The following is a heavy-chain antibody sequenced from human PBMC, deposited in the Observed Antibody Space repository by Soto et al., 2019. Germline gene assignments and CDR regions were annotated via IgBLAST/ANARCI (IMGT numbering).Heavy chain of an antibody. CDR2: IIPKSGDT. D-gene: IGHD3-22*01. CDR1: GYTFIDYY. CDR3: ARGFYDSSGFFYAGWFGP. J-gene: IGHJ5*02. V-gene: IGHV1-2*02. Sequence: QVHLVQSGAEVKKPGASVNVSCKASGYTFIDYYIHWLRQAPGQGPEWMGWIIPKSGDTKYSEKFQGRVAMTRDTSINTAYMEMTSLRSDDTAVYYCARGFYDSSGFFYAGWFGPWGQGTLVTFSS.